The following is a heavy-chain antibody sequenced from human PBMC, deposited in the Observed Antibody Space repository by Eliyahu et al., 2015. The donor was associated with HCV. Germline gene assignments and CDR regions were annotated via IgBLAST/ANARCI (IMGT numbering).Heavy chain of an antibody. CDR2: LSGSGQGF. CDR3: ARDYPGRGAFDM. J-gene: IGHJ3*02. Sequence: FSSYGMNWVRQAPGKGLEWLGYLSGSGQGFLYADSVKGRFTISRDNAINSFYLHVNSLRDEDTAVYYCARDYPGRGAFDMWGQGTVVTVSS. CDR1: FSSYG. V-gene: IGHV3-48*02. D-gene: IGHD1-14*01.